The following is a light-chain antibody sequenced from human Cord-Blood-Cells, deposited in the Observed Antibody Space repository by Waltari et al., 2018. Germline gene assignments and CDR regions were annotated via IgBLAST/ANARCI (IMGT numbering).Light chain of an antibody. J-gene: IGLJ2*01. CDR1: SSDVGGYNY. CDR2: DVS. CDR3: SSYTSSSTVV. Sequence: QSALTQPASVSGSPGQSITLSCTGTSSDVGGYNYVSWYKQHPGKAPQLMIYDVSNRPSGVSTRFSCSMSGNTASLTISGLQAKDEADYYCSSYTSSSTVVFGGGTKLTVL. V-gene: IGLV2-14*01.